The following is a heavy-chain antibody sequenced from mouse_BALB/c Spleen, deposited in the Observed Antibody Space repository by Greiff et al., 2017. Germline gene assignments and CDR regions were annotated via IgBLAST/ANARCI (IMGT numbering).Heavy chain of an antibody. V-gene: IGHV1-7*01. CDR1: GYTFTSYW. D-gene: IGHD2-10*02. Sequence: VQGVESGAELAKPGASVKMSCKASGYTFTSYWMHWVKQRPGQGLEWIGYINPSTGYTEYNQKFKDKATLTADKSSSTAYMQLSSLTSEDSAVYYCAREEYDYAMDYWGQGTSVTVSS. CDR2: INPSTGYT. CDR3: AREEYDYAMDY. J-gene: IGHJ4*01.